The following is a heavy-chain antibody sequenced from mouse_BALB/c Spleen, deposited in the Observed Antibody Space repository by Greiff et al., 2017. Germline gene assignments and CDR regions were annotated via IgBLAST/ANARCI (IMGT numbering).Heavy chain of an antibody. CDR3: SRWLPFAY. V-gene: IGHV14-4*02. J-gene: IGHJ3*01. Sequence: EVQLQESGAELVRSGASVKLSCTASGFNIKDYYMHWVKQRPEQGLEWIGWIDPENGDTEYAPKFQGKATMTADTSSNTAYLQLSSLTSEDTAVYYCSRWLPFAYWGQGTLVTVSA. D-gene: IGHD2-3*01. CDR2: IDPENGDT. CDR1: GFNIKDYY.